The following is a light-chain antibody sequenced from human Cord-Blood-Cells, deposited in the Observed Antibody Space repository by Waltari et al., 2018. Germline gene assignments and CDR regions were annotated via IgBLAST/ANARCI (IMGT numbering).Light chain of an antibody. V-gene: IGKV2-28*01. CDR1: QSLLHSNGYNY. Sequence: DIVVTQSPLSLPVPPGEPASISCRSSQSLLHSNGYNYLDWYLQKPGQSPQLLIYLGSNRASGVPDRFSGSGSGTDFTLKISRVEAEDVGVYYCMQALQTPWTFGQGTKVEIK. CDR3: MQALQTPWT. J-gene: IGKJ1*01. CDR2: LGS.